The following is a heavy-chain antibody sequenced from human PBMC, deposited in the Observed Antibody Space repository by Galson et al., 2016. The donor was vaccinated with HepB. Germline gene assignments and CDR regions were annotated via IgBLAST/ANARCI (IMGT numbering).Heavy chain of an antibody. CDR1: GGSVTASPYY. CDR2: LSYSGSA. V-gene: IGHV4-39*01. D-gene: IGHD3-10*01. Sequence: ETLSLTCTVSGGSVTASPYYHAWIRQPPGKGLEWIGTLSYSGSAYYNPSLKSHFTISMGASRNQFSLQLTSVTAADTAVYYCARLFASGRKYDDFDIWGQGTVVTVSS. CDR3: ARLFASGRKYDDFDI. J-gene: IGHJ3*02.